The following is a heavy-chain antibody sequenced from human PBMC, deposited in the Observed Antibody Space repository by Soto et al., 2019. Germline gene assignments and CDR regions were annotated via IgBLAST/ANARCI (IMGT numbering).Heavy chain of an antibody. CDR2: IKGKVDGGAT. D-gene: IGHD3-16*01. CDR3: TTDVTGAYGGDY. Sequence: EVQLVESGGNLVNPGGSLRLSCATSGLTFSGAWLSWVRQAPGKGLEWVGRIKGKVDGGATDYAAPVKGRFVISRDYSKETLYLQINSLKTEDTAVYFCTTDVTGAYGGDYWGQGTLVTVSS. V-gene: IGHV3-15*01. J-gene: IGHJ4*02. CDR1: GLTFSGAW.